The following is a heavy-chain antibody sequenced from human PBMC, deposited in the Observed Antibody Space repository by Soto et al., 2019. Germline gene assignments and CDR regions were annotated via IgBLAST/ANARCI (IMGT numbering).Heavy chain of an antibody. D-gene: IGHD5-12*01. CDR1: GFTFSSYA. J-gene: IGHJ4*02. CDR3: ARNPIVATIRPVPLTDY. Sequence: GGSLRLSCAASGFTFSSYAMHWVRQAPGKGLEWVAVISYDGSNKYYADSVKGRFTISRDNSKNTLYLQMNSLRAEDTAVYYCARNPIVATIRPVPLTDYWGQGTLVTV. CDR2: ISYDGSNK. V-gene: IGHV3-30-3*01.